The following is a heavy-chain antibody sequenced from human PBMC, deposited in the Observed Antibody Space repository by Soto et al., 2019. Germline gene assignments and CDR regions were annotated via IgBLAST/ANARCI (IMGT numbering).Heavy chain of an antibody. V-gene: IGHV3-13*05. Sequence: GSLRLSCAASGFTFSSYDMHWVRQATGKGLEWVSAIGTAGDPYYPGSVKGRFTISRENAKNSLYLQMNSLRAGDTAVYYCARWGIAVAGRGGDAFDIWGQGTMVTVSS. CDR1: GFTFSSYD. D-gene: IGHD6-19*01. CDR2: IGTAGDP. J-gene: IGHJ3*02. CDR3: ARWGIAVAGRGGDAFDI.